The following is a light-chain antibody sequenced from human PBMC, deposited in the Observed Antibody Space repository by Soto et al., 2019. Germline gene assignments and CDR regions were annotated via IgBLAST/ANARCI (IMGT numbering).Light chain of an antibody. CDR3: QHYFTYWT. V-gene: IGKV1-5*03. CDR2: KAS. Sequence: DIQMTQSPSTLSASAGDRVTITCRASQSINTWLAWYQQKPGKAPKLLIYKASSLESGVPSRFSGSGFGTEFTLTISSLQPDDFATYYCQHYFTYWTFGQGTKVEIK. CDR1: QSINTW. J-gene: IGKJ1*01.